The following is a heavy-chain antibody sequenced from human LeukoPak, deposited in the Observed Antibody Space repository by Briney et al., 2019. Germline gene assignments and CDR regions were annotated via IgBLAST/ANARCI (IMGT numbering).Heavy chain of an antibody. V-gene: IGHV4-34*01. D-gene: IGHD2-2*01. J-gene: IGHJ4*02. Sequence: SETLSLTCAVYGGSFSGYYWSWIRQPPGKGLEWIGEINHSGSTNYNPSLKSRVTISVDTSKNQFSLKLSSVTAADTAVYYCARDAGSATSLFDYWGQGTLVTVSS. CDR2: INHSGST. CDR3: ARDAGSATSLFDY. CDR1: GGSFSGYY.